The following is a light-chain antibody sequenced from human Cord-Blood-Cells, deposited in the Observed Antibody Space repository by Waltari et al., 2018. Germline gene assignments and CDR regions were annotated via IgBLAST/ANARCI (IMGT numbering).Light chain of an antibody. J-gene: IGLJ3*02. V-gene: IGLV1-47*01. CDR2: RDN. Sequence: QSVLTQPHSASGTPGQRVTIPCSGSRSNIGSNYVYWYQQLPGTAPKLLIYRDNQRPSGVPDRFSGSKSGTSASLAISGLRSEDEADYYCAAWDDSLSGNWVFGGGTKLTVL. CDR3: AAWDDSLSGNWV. CDR1: RSNIGSNY.